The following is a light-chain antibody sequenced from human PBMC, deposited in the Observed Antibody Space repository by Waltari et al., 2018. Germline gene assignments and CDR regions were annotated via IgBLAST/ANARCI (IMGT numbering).Light chain of an antibody. J-gene: IGKJ4*01. CDR3: MLGLQSPLT. V-gene: IGKV2-28*01. Sequence: LHSNGNNYLSLYLQKPGQSSQLLIFLASNRTSGVPHRFSGSGSGKDFLLKISRVEAEDVGVYFCMLGLQSPLTFGGGTRVEIK. CDR2: LAS. CDR1: LHSNGNNY.